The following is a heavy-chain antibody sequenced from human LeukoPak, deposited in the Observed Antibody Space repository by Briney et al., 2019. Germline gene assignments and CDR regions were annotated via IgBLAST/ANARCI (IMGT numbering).Heavy chain of an antibody. CDR1: GFTFGDYA. CDR2: IKQDGSEK. D-gene: IGHD6-13*01. CDR3: TREAAAGIDY. Sequence: QPGRSLRLSCTASGFTFGDYAMSWFRQAPGKGLEWVANIKQDGSEKYYLDSVKGRFTISRDNAKNSLYLQMNSLRAEDTAVYFCTREAAAGIDYWGQGTLVTVSS. V-gene: IGHV3-7*01. J-gene: IGHJ4*02.